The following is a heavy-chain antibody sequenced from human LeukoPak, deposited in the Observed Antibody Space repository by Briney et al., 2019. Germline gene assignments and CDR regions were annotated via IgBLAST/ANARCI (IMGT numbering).Heavy chain of an antibody. Sequence: GGSLRLSCAASGFTFSSYGMHWVRQAPGKGLEWVSFIRYDGSNEYYADSVRGRFTISRDNSKSTLSLQMNSLRVEDTAVYYCARRAGAYSHPYDYWGQGTLVTVSS. V-gene: IGHV3-30*02. J-gene: IGHJ4*02. CDR2: IRYDGSNE. CDR1: GFTFSSYG. CDR3: ARRAGAYSHPYDY. D-gene: IGHD4/OR15-4a*01.